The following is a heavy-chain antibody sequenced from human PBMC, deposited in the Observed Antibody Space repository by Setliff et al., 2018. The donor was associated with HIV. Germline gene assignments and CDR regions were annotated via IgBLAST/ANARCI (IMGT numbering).Heavy chain of an antibody. CDR3: ARSPLGGYYYDNGGYHDY. V-gene: IGHV4-34*01. D-gene: IGHD3-22*01. CDR2: INHSGST. Sequence: PSETLSLTCAVYGGSFSGYYWSWIRQPPGKGLEWIGEINHSGSTNYNPSLKSRVTISVDTSKSQFSLKLSSVTAADTAVYYCARSPLGGYYYDNGGYHDYWGQGTLVTVSS. CDR1: GGSFSGYY. J-gene: IGHJ4*02.